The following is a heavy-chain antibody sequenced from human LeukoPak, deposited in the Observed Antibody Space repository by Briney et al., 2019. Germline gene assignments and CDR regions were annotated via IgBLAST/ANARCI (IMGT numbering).Heavy chain of an antibody. CDR2: IIPIFGTA. Sequence: ASVKVSCKASGDTFSSYAISWVRQAPGQGLEWMGGIIPIFGTANYAQKFQGRVTITADESTSTAYMELSSLRSEDTAVYYCAREDPGTTIFGVVIGSLGMDVWGQGTTVTVSS. D-gene: IGHD3-3*01. J-gene: IGHJ6*02. CDR3: AREDPGTTIFGVVIGSLGMDV. V-gene: IGHV1-69*13. CDR1: GDTFSSYA.